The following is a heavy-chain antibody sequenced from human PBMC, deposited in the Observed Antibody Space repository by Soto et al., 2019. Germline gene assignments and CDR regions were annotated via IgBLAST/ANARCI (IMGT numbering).Heavy chain of an antibody. CDR1: GGTFISYA. CDR3: ARDSSGWLDY. D-gene: IGHD6-19*01. V-gene: IGHV1-69*06. Sequence: SVEVSVKASGGTFISYAISWVRQAPGQGLEWMGGIIPIFGTANYAQKFQGRVTITADKSTSTAYMELSSLRSEDTAVYYCARDSSGWLDYWGQGTLVTVSS. J-gene: IGHJ4*02. CDR2: IIPIFGTA.